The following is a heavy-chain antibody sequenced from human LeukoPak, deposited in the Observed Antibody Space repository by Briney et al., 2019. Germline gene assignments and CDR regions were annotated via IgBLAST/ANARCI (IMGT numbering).Heavy chain of an antibody. Sequence: SETLSLTCAVYGGSFSGYYWSWIRQPPGKGLEWIGEINHSGSTNYNPSLKSRVTISVDTSKNQFSLKLSSVTAADTAVYYCASGPNRSGGSCYNYYYYGMDVWGKGTTVTVSS. CDR2: INHSGST. V-gene: IGHV4-34*01. J-gene: IGHJ6*04. CDR1: GGSFSGYY. CDR3: ASGPNRSGGSCYNYYYYGMDV. D-gene: IGHD2-15*01.